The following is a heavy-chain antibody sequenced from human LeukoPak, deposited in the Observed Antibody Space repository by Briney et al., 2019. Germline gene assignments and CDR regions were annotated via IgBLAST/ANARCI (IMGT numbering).Heavy chain of an antibody. V-gene: IGHV3-11*04. CDR2: ISTGGTNI. Sequence: GGSLRLSCAASGFTFSDYYMTWIRQAPGKGLEWVSHISTGGTNIHYADSVKGRFTISRDNAKNSLFLQMNSLRAEDTAIYYCARVPPEDRTWFDPWGQGTLVTVSS. J-gene: IGHJ5*02. CDR3: ARVPPEDRTWFDP. D-gene: IGHD1-14*01. CDR1: GFTFSDYY.